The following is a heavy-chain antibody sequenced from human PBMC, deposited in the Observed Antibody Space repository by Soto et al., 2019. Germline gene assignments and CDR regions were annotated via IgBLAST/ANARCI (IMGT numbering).Heavy chain of an antibody. Sequence: GGSLRLSCAASGFTFSSYGMHWVRQAPGKGLEWVAVIWYDGSNKYYADSVKGRFTISRDNSKNTLYLQMNSLRAEDTAVYYCARDKGNNWNYVNYWGQGTLVTVSS. CDR1: GFTFSSYG. CDR3: ARDKGNNWNYVNY. V-gene: IGHV3-33*01. CDR2: IWYDGSNK. J-gene: IGHJ4*02. D-gene: IGHD1-7*01.